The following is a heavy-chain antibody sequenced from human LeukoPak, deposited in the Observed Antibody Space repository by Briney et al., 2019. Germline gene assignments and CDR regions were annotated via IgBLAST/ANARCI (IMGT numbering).Heavy chain of an antibody. D-gene: IGHD3-22*01. CDR3: ATEYYDSSGYYFDY. CDR1: GYSFTSYW. CDR2: IIPIFGTA. V-gene: IGHV1-69*01. J-gene: IGHJ4*02. Sequence: KISCKGSGYSFTSYWISWVRQAPGQGLEWMGGIIPIFGTANYAQKFQGRVTITADESTSTAYMELSSLRSEDTAVYYCATEYYDSSGYYFDYWGQGTLVTVSS.